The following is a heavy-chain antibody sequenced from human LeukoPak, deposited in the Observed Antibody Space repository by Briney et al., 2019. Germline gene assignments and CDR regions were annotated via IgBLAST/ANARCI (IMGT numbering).Heavy chain of an antibody. CDR1: GYTFTSYG. CDR2: ISAYNGNT. V-gene: IGHV1-18*01. Sequence: ASVKVSCKASGYTFTSYGISWVRQAPGQGLEWMGWISAYNGNTNYAQKLQGRVTMTTDTSTSTAYMELRSLRSDDTAVYYCARDPEDIVVVPAAISPNNWFDPWGQGTLVTVSS. D-gene: IGHD2-2*01. CDR3: ARDPEDIVVVPAAISPNNWFDP. J-gene: IGHJ5*02.